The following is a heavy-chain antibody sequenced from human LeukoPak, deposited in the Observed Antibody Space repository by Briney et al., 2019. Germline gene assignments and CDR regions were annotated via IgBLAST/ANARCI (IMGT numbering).Heavy chain of an antibody. CDR1: GGSFSGYY. CDR2: INHSGST. V-gene: IGHV4-34*01. D-gene: IGHD5-18*01. Sequence: SETLSLTCAVYGGSFSGYYWSWIRQPPGKGLEWIGEINHSGSTNYNPSLKSRVTISVDMSKNQFSLKLSSVTAADTAVYYCARVKGDTAMVHNWFDPWGQGTLVTVSS. J-gene: IGHJ5*02. CDR3: ARVKGDTAMVHNWFDP.